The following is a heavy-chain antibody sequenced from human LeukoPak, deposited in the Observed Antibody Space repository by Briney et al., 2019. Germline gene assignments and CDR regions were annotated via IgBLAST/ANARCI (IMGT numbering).Heavy chain of an antibody. CDR3: ARRLGYCSSTSCRHFDY. D-gene: IGHD2-2*01. Sequence: GESLKISCKGSGYSFTSYWIGWVRQMPGKGLEWMGIIYPGDSDTRYSPSFQGQVTISADKSISTAYLQWSSLKASDTAMYYCARRLGYCSSTSCRHFDYWGQGTLVTVSS. J-gene: IGHJ4*02. CDR1: GYSFTSYW. CDR2: IYPGDSDT. V-gene: IGHV5-51*01.